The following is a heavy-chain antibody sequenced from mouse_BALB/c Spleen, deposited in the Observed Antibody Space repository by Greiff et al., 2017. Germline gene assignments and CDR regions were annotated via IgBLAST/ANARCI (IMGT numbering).Heavy chain of an antibody. CDR3: ATGTTYYFDY. CDR2: ISSGSSTI. D-gene: IGHD2-1*01. J-gene: IGHJ2*01. Sequence: DVKLVESGGGLVQPGGSRKLSCAASGFTFSSFGMHWVRQAPEKGLEWVAYISSGSSTIYYTDTVKGRFTISRDNPKNTLFLQMTSLRSEDTAMYYCATGTTYYFDYWGQGTTLTVSS. CDR1: GFTFSSFG. V-gene: IGHV5-17*02.